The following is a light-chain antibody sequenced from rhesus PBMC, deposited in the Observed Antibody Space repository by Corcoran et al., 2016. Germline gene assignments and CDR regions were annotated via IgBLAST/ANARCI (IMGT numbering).Light chain of an antibody. J-gene: IGKJ3*01. V-gene: IGKV2-104*02. CDR2: EVS. Sequence: DIVMTQTPLSLPVTPGEPASISCRPRHSLLHSSRKIYLYWYLQKAGQSPQLLVYEVSNRASGVPDRFSGSGSGTDFTLKISGVEAEDVGIYYCMQGLQIPRTFGPGAKLDI. CDR1: HSLLHSSRKIY. CDR3: MQGLQIPRT.